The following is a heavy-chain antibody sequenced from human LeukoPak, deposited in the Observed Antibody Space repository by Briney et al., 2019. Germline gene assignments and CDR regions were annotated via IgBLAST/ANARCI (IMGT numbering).Heavy chain of an antibody. J-gene: IGHJ4*02. CDR2: ISSSSSSYI. Sequence: GGSLRLSCVVSGFTFSNYAVNWVRQAPGKGLEWVSFISSSSSSYIYYADSVKGRFTISRDNAKNSLYLQMNSLRAEDTAVYYCARSYYDSSGYPNFDYWGQGTLVTVSS. CDR3: ARSYYDSSGYPNFDY. CDR1: GFTFSNYA. V-gene: IGHV3-21*01. D-gene: IGHD3-22*01.